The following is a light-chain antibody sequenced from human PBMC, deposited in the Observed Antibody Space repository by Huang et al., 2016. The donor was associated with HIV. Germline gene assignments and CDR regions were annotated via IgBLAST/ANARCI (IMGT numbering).Light chain of an antibody. J-gene: IGKJ4*01. CDR3: QQYNNWLALT. CDR1: QSVNTN. V-gene: IGKV3-15*01. CDR2: GAS. Sequence: EIVMTQSPATLSVSPGERATLSCRASQSVNTNLVWYQQKPGQAPRLRIYGASTRVTGIPARFSGSGSGTEYTLTISSLQSEDVAIYYCQQYNNWLALTFGGGTKVEMK.